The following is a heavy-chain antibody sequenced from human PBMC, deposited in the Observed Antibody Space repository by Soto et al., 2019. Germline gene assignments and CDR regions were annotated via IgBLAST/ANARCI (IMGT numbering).Heavy chain of an antibody. J-gene: IGHJ4*02. CDR3: ARDSGAKLSSS. Sequence: VSCKASGGPFSSYRINWVRQAPGQGLEWVGGIVPIYRTADYAQKFQGRVTITADESARTAYLEVRSLKSQDTAVYYCARDSGAKLSSSWGQGTLVTVSS. D-gene: IGHD6-13*01. CDR2: IVPIYRTA. V-gene: IGHV1-69*01. CDR1: GGPFSSYR.